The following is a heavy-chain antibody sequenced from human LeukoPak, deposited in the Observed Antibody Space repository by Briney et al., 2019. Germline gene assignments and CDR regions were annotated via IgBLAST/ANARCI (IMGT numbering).Heavy chain of an antibody. J-gene: IGHJ3*02. CDR1: GVTFTTYS. V-gene: IGHV3-21*04. CDR2: ISSGSSAI. Sequence: GGSLRLSCEASGVTFTTYSMTWVRQAPGKGLEWVSIISSGSSAIFSADALKGRFTISRDNSKNTLYLQMNSLRAEDTAVYYCARDLTGAFDIWGQGTMVTVSS. D-gene: IGHD3-9*01. CDR3: ARDLTGAFDI.